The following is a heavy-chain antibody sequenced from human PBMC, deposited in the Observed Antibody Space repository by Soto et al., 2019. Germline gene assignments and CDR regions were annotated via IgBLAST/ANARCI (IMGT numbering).Heavy chain of an antibody. D-gene: IGHD6-13*01. CDR3: ARVGYSNTWSNFDY. CDR2: ISSSSRTV. CDR1: GFTFSSYS. J-gene: IGHJ4*02. Sequence: GGSLRLSCVASGFTFSSYSMNWVRQAPGKGLEWVSYISSSSRTVYYADSVQGRSTIFRDNAKSSLYLQMNSLRDEDTAVYYCARVGYSNTWSNFDYWGQGTLVTVSS. V-gene: IGHV3-48*02.